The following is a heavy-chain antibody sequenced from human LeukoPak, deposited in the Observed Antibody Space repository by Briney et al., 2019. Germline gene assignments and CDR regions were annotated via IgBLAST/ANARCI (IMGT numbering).Heavy chain of an antibody. CDR2: IKQDETEK. V-gene: IGHV3-7*03. CDR1: GFTFSNFW. CDR3: AKDLRPRDYHNYFDY. D-gene: IGHD4-17*01. Sequence: GGSLRLSCTASGFTFSNFWMGWVRQAPGKGLEWVANIKQDETEKFYLGSVKGRFTISRDNAKNSLYLQMNSLRAEDTAVYYCAKDLRPRDYHNYFDYWGQGTLVTVSS. J-gene: IGHJ4*02.